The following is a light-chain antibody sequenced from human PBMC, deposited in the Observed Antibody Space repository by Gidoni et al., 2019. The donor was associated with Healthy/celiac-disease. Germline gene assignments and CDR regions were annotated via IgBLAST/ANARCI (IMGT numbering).Light chain of an antibody. CDR2: GAS. CDR3: QQYGSSPLVT. J-gene: IGKJ3*01. Sequence: EIVLTQSPGTLSLSPGERATLSCSASQSVSSSYLAWYQQKPGQAPRLLIYGASSRATGIPDFTLTISRLEPEDFAVYYCQQYGSSPLVTFGPGTKVDIK. CDR1: QSVSSSY. V-gene: IGKV3-20*01.